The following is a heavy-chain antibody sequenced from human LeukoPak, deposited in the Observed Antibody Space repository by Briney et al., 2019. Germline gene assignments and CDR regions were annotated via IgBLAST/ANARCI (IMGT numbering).Heavy chain of an antibody. CDR1: GGSISSYY. J-gene: IGHJ6*03. V-gene: IGHV4-59*01. D-gene: IGHD2-21*01. CDR2: IYYSVST. Sequence: SETLSLTCTVCGGSISSYYCSWSRQPPGEGLECIGYIYYSVSTNYNPSLKSRVTISVDTSKNQFSLKLSSVTAADTAVYYCARVKCGGDCYSGGYYYYMDVWGKGTTVTVSS. CDR3: ARVKCGGDCYSGGYYYYMDV.